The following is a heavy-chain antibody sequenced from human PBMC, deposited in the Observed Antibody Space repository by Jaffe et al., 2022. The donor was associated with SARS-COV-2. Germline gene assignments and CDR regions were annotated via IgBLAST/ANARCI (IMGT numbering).Heavy chain of an antibody. J-gene: IGHJ6*02. CDR2: ISGGGKI. CDR1: GFTFSNYG. D-gene: IGHD3-9*01. V-gene: IGHV3-23*01. Sequence: EVQLLESGGGLVQPGGSLRLSCAASGFTFSNYGMYWVRQAPGKGLEWVSAISGGGKIYYADSVKGRFTISRDKTKNTLYLQMNSLRAEDTAVYYCASPRYGVWGQGTTVIVSS. CDR3: ASPRYGV.